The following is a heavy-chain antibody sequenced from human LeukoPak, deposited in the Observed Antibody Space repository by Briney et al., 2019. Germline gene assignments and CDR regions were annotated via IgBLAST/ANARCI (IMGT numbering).Heavy chain of an antibody. V-gene: IGHV1-2*02. CDR1: GYTFTGYY. CDR2: INPNSGGT. CDR3: ARETTEYYNWNDVGSYYYYYMDA. D-gene: IGHD1-20*01. Sequence: ASVKVSCKASGYTFTGYYMHWVRQAPGQGLEWMGWINPNSGGTNYAQKFQGRVTMTRDTSISTAYMELSRLRSDDTAVYYCARETTEYYNWNDVGSYYYYYMDAWGKGTTVTISS. J-gene: IGHJ6*03.